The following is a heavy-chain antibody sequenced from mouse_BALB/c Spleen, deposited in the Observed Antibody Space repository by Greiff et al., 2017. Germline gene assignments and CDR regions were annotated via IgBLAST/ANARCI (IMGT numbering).Heavy chain of an antibody. V-gene: IGHV3-8*02. Sequence: EVQLKESGPSLVKPSQTLSLTCSVTGDSITSGYWNWIRKFPGNKLEYMGYISYSGSTYYNPSLKSRISITRDTSKNQYYLQLNSVTTEDTATYYCARYGDDGYYVYYAMDYWGQGTSVTVSS. CDR2: ISYSGST. D-gene: IGHD2-3*01. J-gene: IGHJ4*01. CDR1: GDSITSGY. CDR3: ARYGDDGYYVYYAMDY.